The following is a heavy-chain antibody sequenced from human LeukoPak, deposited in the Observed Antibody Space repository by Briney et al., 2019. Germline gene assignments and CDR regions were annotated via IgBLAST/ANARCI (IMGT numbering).Heavy chain of an antibody. J-gene: IGHJ4*02. CDR2: IIPIFGTA. CDR1: GGTFSSYA. CDR3: ARGFKGPLVDFRGNDY. Sequence: SVKVSCKASGGTFSSYAISWVRQAPGQGLEWMGWIIPIFGTANYAQKFQGRVTITADESTSTAYMELSSLRSEDTAVYYCARGFKGPLVDFRGNDYWGQGTLVTVSS. D-gene: IGHD3-3*01. V-gene: IGHV1-69*13.